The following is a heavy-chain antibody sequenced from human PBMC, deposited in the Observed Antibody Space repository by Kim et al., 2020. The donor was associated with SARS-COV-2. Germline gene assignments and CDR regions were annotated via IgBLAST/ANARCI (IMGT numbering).Heavy chain of an antibody. CDR3: ARGRASSGQAFDI. V-gene: IGHV4-34*01. Sequence: YNPSLKSRVTISVDTSKNQFSLKLSAVTAADTAVYYCARGRASSGQAFDIWGQGTMVTVSS. J-gene: IGHJ3*02. D-gene: IGHD3-22*01.